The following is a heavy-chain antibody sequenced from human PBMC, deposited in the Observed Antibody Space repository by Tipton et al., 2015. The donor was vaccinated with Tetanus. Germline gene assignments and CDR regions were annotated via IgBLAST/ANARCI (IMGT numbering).Heavy chain of an antibody. CDR3: ARVGYYYYYMHV. CDR2: IYKSGHT. J-gene: IGHJ6*03. Sequence: TLSLTCTVSVGSIGSGDYYWSWVRQSPGEGLEWIGHIYKSGHTYYKPSLKSRVAISIDASKNQFSLKLNSMTAADTAVYYCARVGYYYYYMHVWGKGPTVTVSS. V-gene: IGHV4-30-4*01. D-gene: IGHD3-22*01. CDR1: VGSIGSGDYY.